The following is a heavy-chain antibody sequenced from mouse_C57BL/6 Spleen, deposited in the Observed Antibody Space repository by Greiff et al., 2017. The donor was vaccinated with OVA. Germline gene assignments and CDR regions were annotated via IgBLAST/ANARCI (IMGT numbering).Heavy chain of an antibody. J-gene: IGHJ4*01. Sequence: EVKLVESGGGLVKPGGSLKLSCAASGFTFSDYGMHWVRQAPEKGLEWVAYISSGSGTIYYADTVKGRFTISRDNAKNTLFLQRTSLRSEETARYYCARLTSYAMDYWGQGTSVTVSS. CDR2: ISSGSGTI. D-gene: IGHD2-13*01. CDR1: GFTFSDYG. CDR3: ARLTSYAMDY. V-gene: IGHV5-17*01.